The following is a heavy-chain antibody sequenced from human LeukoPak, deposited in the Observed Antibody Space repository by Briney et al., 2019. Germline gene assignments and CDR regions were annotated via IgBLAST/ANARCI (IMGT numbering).Heavy chain of an antibody. Sequence: ASVKVSCKASGYTFTGYYMHWVRQATGQGLEWMGWMDPNSGNTGYAQKFQGRVTFTRNTSISTAYMELSSLRSEDTAVYYCARGSDSSSWYTLGPWFDPWGQGTLVTVSS. CDR2: MDPNSGNT. V-gene: IGHV1-8*03. CDR1: GYTFTGYY. CDR3: ARGSDSSSWYTLGPWFDP. J-gene: IGHJ5*02. D-gene: IGHD6-13*01.